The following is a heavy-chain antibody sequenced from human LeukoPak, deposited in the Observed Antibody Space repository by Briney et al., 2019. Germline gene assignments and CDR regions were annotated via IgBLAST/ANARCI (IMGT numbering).Heavy chain of an antibody. CDR3: ARVDDSSGYYGHFDY. CDR1: GGTFSSYA. D-gene: IGHD3-22*01. Sequence: SVKVSCKASGGTFSSYAISWVRQAPGQGLEWMGGIIPIFGTANYAQKFQGRVTITADESTSTAYMELSSLKSEDTAVYYCARVDDSSGYYGHFDYWGQGTLVTVSS. J-gene: IGHJ4*02. CDR2: IIPIFGTA. V-gene: IGHV1-69*01.